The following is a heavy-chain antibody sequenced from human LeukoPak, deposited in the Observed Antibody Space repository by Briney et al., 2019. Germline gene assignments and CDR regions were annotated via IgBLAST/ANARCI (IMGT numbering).Heavy chain of an antibody. CDR3: AKGVVVVPAAGNFDY. CDR2: ISGSGSST. J-gene: IGHJ4*02. CDR1: GFTFSSYA. Sequence: PGGSLRPSCAASGFTFSSYAMSWVRQAPGKGLEWVSAISGSGSSTYYADSVKGRFTISRDNSKNTLYLQMNSLRAEDTAVYYCAKGVVVVPAAGNFDYWGQGTLVTVSS. D-gene: IGHD2-2*01. V-gene: IGHV3-23*01.